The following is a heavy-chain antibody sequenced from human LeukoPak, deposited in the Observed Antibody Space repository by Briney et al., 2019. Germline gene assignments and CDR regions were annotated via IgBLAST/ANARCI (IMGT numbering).Heavy chain of an antibody. J-gene: IGHJ4*02. CDR3: AKDNPKYSYYYDSSGYYDY. CDR1: GFTFSDYY. Sequence: MAGGSLRLSCAASGFTFSDYYMSWIRQAPGKGLEWVSYISSSGSTIYYADSVKGRFTISRDNSKNTLYLQMNSLRAEDTAVYYCAKDNPKYSYYYDSSGYYDYWGQGTLVTVSS. D-gene: IGHD3-22*01. V-gene: IGHV3-11*01. CDR2: ISSSGSTI.